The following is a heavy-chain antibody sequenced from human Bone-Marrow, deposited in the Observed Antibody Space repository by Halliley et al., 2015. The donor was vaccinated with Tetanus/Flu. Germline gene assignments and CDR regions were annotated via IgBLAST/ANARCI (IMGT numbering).Heavy chain of an antibody. Sequence: TLSLTCTVSGGSISSGAYYWSWIRQHPGKGLEWIGYISSSGTTYYSPSLKGPVTISVDASKNHFSLKLTSVTAADTAVYYCARGYGVGSYFFDSWGQGTLGAVSS. CDR2: ISSSGTT. J-gene: IGHJ4*02. CDR1: GGSISSGAYY. CDR3: ARGYGVGSYFFDS. V-gene: IGHV4-31*01. D-gene: IGHD3-16*01.